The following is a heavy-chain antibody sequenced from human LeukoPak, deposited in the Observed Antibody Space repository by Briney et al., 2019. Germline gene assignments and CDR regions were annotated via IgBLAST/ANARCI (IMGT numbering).Heavy chain of an antibody. J-gene: IGHJ6*02. Sequence: PGGSLRLSCAAPGFTFSSYGMHWVRQAPGKGLEWVAVLWYDGTNEYYADSVKGRFTISRDNSKNTLYLQMNSLRAEDTAVYYCARSMAVAGALTRYGMDVWGQGTTVTVSS. D-gene: IGHD6-19*01. V-gene: IGHV3-33*01. CDR2: LWYDGTNE. CDR1: GFTFSSYG. CDR3: ARSMAVAGALTRYGMDV.